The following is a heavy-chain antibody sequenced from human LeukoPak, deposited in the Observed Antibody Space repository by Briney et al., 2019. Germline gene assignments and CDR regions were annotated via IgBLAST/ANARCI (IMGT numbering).Heavy chain of an antibody. CDR1: GFTFSSYE. V-gene: IGHV3-48*03. Sequence: GGSLRLSCAASGFTFSSYEMIWVRQAPGKGLERLSYITSSGSTIYYADSVRRRFTISRDNAKNSLYLQMNSLRAEDTAVYYCARDRLYYYYYGMDVWGQGTTVTVTS. CDR3: ARDRLYYYYYGMDV. CDR2: ITSSGSTI. J-gene: IGHJ6*02.